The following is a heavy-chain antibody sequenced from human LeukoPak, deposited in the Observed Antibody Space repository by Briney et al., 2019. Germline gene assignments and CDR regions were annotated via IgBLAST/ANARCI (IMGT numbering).Heavy chain of an antibody. V-gene: IGHV4-4*07. Sequence: SETLSLTCTVSGGSISSYYGSWIRQPAGKGLEWIGRIYTSGSTNYNPSLKSRVTMSVDTSKNQFPLKLSSVTAADTAVYYCARVGSCGYDYYYYMDVWGKGTTVTVSS. J-gene: IGHJ6*03. CDR3: ARVGSCGYDYYYYMDV. CDR1: GGSISSYY. D-gene: IGHD5-18*01. CDR2: IYTSGST.